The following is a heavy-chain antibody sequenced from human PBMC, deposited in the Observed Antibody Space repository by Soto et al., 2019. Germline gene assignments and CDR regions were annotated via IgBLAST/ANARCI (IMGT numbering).Heavy chain of an antibody. J-gene: IGHJ6*02. CDR1: GFTFSSYA. D-gene: IGHD2-15*01. Sequence: QVQLVESGGGVVQPGRSLRLSCAASGFTFSSYAMHWVRQAPGKGLEWVVVVSYDGSNKYYADSEKGRFTISRDNSKNALYLQMNRLRSDDTAVYYCVREVVAPSAHYYGLDVWGQGTTVTVSS. CDR2: VSYDGSNK. CDR3: VREVVAPSAHYYGLDV. V-gene: IGHV3-30-3*01.